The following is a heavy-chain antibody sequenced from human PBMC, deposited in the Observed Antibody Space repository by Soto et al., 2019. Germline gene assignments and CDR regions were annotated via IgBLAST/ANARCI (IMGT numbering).Heavy chain of an antibody. J-gene: IGHJ4*02. Sequence: PSETLSLTCAVYGGSFSGYYWNWLRQPPGEGLEWIGKIDQSGSTNYNPSLKSRVTMSVDTSRSQFSLTVTSVTAADTAVYYCARQDLLWFGEFYYWGQGTLVTVSS. CDR2: IDQSGST. D-gene: IGHD3-10*01. V-gene: IGHV4-34*01. CDR3: ARQDLLWFGEFYY. CDR1: GGSFSGYY.